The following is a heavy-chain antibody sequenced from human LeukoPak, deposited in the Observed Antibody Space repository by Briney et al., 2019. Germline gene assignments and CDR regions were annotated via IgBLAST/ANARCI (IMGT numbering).Heavy chain of an antibody. J-gene: IGHJ4*02. Sequence: GGSLRLSCAASGFTVSSKYMSWVRQAPGQGLEWVSVIHSGGSTYYADSVKGRFTISRDNSKNTLYIQMNSLRAEDTAVYYCARGVAVAGTIYFDYWGQGTLVTVSS. CDR3: ARGVAVAGTIYFDY. CDR1: GFTVSSKY. D-gene: IGHD6-19*01. V-gene: IGHV3-53*01. CDR2: IHSGGST.